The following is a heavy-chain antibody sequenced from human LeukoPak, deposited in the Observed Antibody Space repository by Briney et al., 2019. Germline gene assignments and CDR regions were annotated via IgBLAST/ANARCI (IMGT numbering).Heavy chain of an antibody. CDR2: IIPILGIA. Sequence: SVKVSCKASGYTFTSYDISWVRQAPGQGLEWMGRIIPILGIANYAQKFQGRVTITADKSTSTAYMELSSLRSEDTAVYYCARHTVGYYFDYWGQGTLVTVSS. J-gene: IGHJ4*02. CDR1: GYTFTSYD. V-gene: IGHV1-69*04. D-gene: IGHD4-17*01. CDR3: ARHTVGYYFDY.